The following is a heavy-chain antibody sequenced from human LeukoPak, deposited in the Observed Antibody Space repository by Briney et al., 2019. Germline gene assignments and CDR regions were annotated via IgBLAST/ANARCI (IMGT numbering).Heavy chain of an antibody. D-gene: IGHD6-19*01. CDR3: AKGGPFSSGWSESDY. J-gene: IGHJ4*02. V-gene: IGHV3-30*18. Sequence: PGGSRTLAWAASGFTFSSYCMHWVRQAPGKGLEWVAVILYDGSNKYYADSVKGRFTISRDNSKTKLYLQMNSLRAEDTAVYYCAKGGPFSSGWSESDYWGQGTLVTVSS. CDR1: GFTFSSYC. CDR2: ILYDGSNK.